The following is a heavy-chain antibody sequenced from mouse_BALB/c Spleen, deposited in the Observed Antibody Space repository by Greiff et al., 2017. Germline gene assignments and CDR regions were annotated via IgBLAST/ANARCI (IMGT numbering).Heavy chain of an antibody. J-gene: IGHJ4*01. Sequence: EVQGVESGGGLVQPGGSRKLSCAASGFTFSSFGMHWVRQAPEKGLEWVAYISSGSSTIYYADTVKGRFTISRDNPKNTLFLQMTSLRSEDTAMYYCASGGYYAMDYWGQGTSVTVSS. CDR2: ISSGSSTI. CDR1: GFTFSSFG. CDR3: ASGGYYAMDY. V-gene: IGHV5-17*02.